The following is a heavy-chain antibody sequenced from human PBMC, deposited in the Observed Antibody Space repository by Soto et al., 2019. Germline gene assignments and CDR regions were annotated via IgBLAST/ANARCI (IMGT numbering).Heavy chain of an antibody. CDR1: GFTFSSYA. J-gene: IGHJ4*02. Sequence: PGGSLRLSCAASGFTFSSYAMHWVRQAPGKGLLWVSRINGDGSFTSYADSVQGRFTISRDNAKNTLYLQMNSLRAEDTAVYYCATDPLPGPGSSAQSYWGQGILVTVSS. CDR2: INGDGSFT. D-gene: IGHD6-6*01. V-gene: IGHV3-74*01. CDR3: ATDPLPGPGSSAQSY.